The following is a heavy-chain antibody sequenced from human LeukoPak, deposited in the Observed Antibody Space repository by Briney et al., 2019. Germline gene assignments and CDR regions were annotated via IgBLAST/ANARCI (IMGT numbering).Heavy chain of an antibody. CDR1: GFTVSTNC. CDR2: IYSGGTT. D-gene: IGHD5-18*01. V-gene: IGHV3-53*04. Sequence: GGSLRLSCAASGFTVSTNCMTWVRQAPGKGLEWVSTIYSGGTTYYADSVMGRFTISRRNSRNTLYLQMNSLRAEDTAVYYCARVDTVMAYYFDLWGQGTLVTVSS. CDR3: ARVDTVMAYYFDL. J-gene: IGHJ4*02.